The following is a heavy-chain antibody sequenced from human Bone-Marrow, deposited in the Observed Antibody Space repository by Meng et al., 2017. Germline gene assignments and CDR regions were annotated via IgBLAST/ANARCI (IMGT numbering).Heavy chain of an antibody. J-gene: IGHJ4*02. V-gene: IGHV3-33*01. CDR3: ARSYSYGYAFVGY. CDR2: IWYDGSNK. Sequence: GGSLRLSCAASGFTFSSYGMHWVRQAPGKGLEWVAVIWYDGSNKYYADSVKGRFTSSRDDSKNALYLQMNSLRAEETAVYYCARSYSYGYAFVGYWGQGTLVTVSS. D-gene: IGHD5-18*01. CDR1: GFTFSSYG.